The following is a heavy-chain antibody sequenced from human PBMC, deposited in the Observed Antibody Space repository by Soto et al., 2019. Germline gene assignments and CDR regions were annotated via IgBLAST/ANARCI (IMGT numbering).Heavy chain of an antibody. CDR3: AKDRVAFDI. Sequence: GGSLRLSCAASGFTFSSYGMHWVRQAPGKGLEWVAVISYDGSNKYYADSVKGRFTISRDNSKNTLYLQMNSLRAEDTAVYYCAKDRVAFDIWGQGTMVTVSS. CDR2: ISYDGSNK. V-gene: IGHV3-30*18. CDR1: GFTFSSYG. J-gene: IGHJ3*02.